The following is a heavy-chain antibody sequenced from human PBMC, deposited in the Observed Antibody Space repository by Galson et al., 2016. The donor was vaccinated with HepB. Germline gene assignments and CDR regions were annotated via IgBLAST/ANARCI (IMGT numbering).Heavy chain of an antibody. CDR1: GFTFATYA. Sequence: SCAASGFTFATYAMTWVRQAPGKGLEWVSSINPSGWSSHNADSVKGQFTTSRDNSKFTLYLQMSSLRAEDTAVYYCARHLRVGSGSHRDVFDIWGQGTMVSVSS. D-gene: IGHD3-10*01. J-gene: IGHJ3*02. V-gene: IGHV3-23*01. CDR2: INPSGWSS. CDR3: ARHLRVGSGSHRDVFDI.